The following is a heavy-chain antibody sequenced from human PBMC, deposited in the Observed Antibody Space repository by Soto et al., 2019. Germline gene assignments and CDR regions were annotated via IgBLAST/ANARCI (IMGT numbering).Heavy chain of an antibody. Sequence: VQLLQSGGEVRKPGASVKVSCKTSGYTFTNYAINWVRQAPGQGLQWMGWISAYSGDTKYAQRFQDRLTVTTDPPTSTAAMELRRLRSDDTAVYYCARDVRAFSSFGETMDVWGQGTTVTVSP. V-gene: IGHV1-18*01. CDR1: GYTFTNYA. CDR2: ISAYSGDT. CDR3: ARDVRAFSSFGETMDV. J-gene: IGHJ6*01. D-gene: IGHD3-3*01.